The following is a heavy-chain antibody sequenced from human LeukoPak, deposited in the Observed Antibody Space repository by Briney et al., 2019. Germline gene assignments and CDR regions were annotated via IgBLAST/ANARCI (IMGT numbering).Heavy chain of an antibody. CDR2: IYYSGST. D-gene: IGHD4-23*01. J-gene: IGHJ2*01. CDR1: GGSISSYY. V-gene: IGHV4-59*01. CDR3: ARAPLDYGGNSNYWYFDL. Sequence: SETLSLTCTVSGGSISSYYWSWIRQPPGKGLEWIGYIYYSGSTNYNPSLKSRVTISVDTSKNQFSLKLSSVTAADTAVYYCARAPLDYGGNSNYWYFDLWGRGTLVTVSS.